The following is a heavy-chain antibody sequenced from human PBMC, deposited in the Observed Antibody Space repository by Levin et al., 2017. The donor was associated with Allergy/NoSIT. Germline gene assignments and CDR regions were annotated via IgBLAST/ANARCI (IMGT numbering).Heavy chain of an antibody. Sequence: SETLSLTCTVSGGSISSSSYYWGWIRQPPGKGLEWIGSIYYSGSTYYNPSLKSRVTISVDTSKNQFSLKLSSVTAADTAVYYCARQWGYDILTGYYGEEGAVWGQGTLVTVSS. CDR3: ARQWGYDILTGYYGEEGAV. CDR1: GGSISSSSYY. CDR2: IYYSGST. V-gene: IGHV4-39*01. D-gene: IGHD3-9*01. J-gene: IGHJ4*02.